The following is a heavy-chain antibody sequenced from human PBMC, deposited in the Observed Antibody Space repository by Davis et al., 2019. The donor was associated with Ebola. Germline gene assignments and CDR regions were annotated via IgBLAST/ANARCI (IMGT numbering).Heavy chain of an antibody. CDR2: IKQDGSEK. CDR1: GFTFSSSW. CDR3: ARVGSIAVAGTLYYYYGMDV. V-gene: IGHV3-7*01. D-gene: IGHD6-19*01. J-gene: IGHJ6*02. Sequence: GGSLRLSCVASGFTFSSSWMSWVRQAPGKGLEWVANIKQDGSEKYYVDSVKGRFTISRDNSKNTLYLQMNSLRAEDTAVYYCARVGSIAVAGTLYYYYGMDVWGQGTTVTVSS.